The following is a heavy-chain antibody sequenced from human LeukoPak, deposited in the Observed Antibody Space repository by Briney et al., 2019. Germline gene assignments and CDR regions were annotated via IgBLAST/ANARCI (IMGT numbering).Heavy chain of an antibody. CDR2: MNPNSGNT. J-gene: IGHJ6*03. CDR1: GYTFTSFD. CDR3: ARDIAAAGIGRYYMDV. Sequence: ASVKVSCKASGYTFTSFDMNWVRQATGQGLEWMGWMNPNSGNTGYAQKFQGRVTMTRNTSISTAYMELSSLRSEDTAVYYCARDIAAAGIGRYYMDVWGKGTTVTVSS. V-gene: IGHV1-8*01. D-gene: IGHD6-13*01.